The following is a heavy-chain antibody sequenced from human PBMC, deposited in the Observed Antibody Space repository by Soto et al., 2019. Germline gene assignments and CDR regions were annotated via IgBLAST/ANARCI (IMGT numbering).Heavy chain of an antibody. CDR1: VGCGTSYH. V-gene: IGHV4-59*02. Sequence: SWSXAVTCFLAVGCGTSYHVIWVGHFPGKGREFIAYTSYTGNTNYNPSLKSRVNISLDTSKNQLSLRLTSMTAADTAVYYCARAMHAGLNNYLDTRGQGTLVKVYS. CDR2: TSYTGNT. CDR3: ARAMHAGLNNYLDT. D-gene: IGHD4-4*01. J-gene: IGHJ1*01.